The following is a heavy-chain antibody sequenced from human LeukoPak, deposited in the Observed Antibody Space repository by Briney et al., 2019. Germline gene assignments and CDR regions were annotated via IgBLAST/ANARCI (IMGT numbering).Heavy chain of an antibody. CDR2: ISYIGRT. D-gene: IGHD4-17*01. V-gene: IGHV4-59*11. Sequence: SETLSLTCAVSADSFSSHYWTWIRQPPGKGLEWIGYISYIGRTNYNPSLKSRVTISIDTSKNQFSLKLTSVTAADTAVYYCARDLVTVTKGFDIWGQGTMVSVSS. CDR3: ARDLVTVTKGFDI. J-gene: IGHJ3*02. CDR1: ADSFSSHY.